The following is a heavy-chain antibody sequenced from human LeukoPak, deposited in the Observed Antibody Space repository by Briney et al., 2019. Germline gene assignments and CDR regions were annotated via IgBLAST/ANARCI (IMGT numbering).Heavy chain of an antibody. D-gene: IGHD3-3*01. Sequence: GGSLRLSCAASGFTFSSYAMSWARQAPGKGLEWVSAISGSGGSTYYADSVEGRFTISRDNSKSTVYLEINSLRSEDTAIYYCARGFNDFWSGSQLEYWGQGTLVTVSS. V-gene: IGHV3-23*01. J-gene: IGHJ4*02. CDR3: ARGFNDFWSGSQLEY. CDR1: GFTFSSYA. CDR2: ISGSGGST.